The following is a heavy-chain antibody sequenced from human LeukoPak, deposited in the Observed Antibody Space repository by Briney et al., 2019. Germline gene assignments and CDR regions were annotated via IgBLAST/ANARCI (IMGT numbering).Heavy chain of an antibody. CDR1: GGSISSYY. V-gene: IGHV4-59*08. Sequence: ETLSLTCTVSGGSISSYYWTWLRQPPGQGLGWVGDIYYSGSTNYNPSLKSRVTISVDTSKNQFSLKLNSLTAADTAVYYCARRRAVPGFYYFDYWGQGTLVTVSS. CDR3: ARRRAVPGFYYFDY. J-gene: IGHJ4*02. CDR2: IYYSGST. D-gene: IGHD6-19*01.